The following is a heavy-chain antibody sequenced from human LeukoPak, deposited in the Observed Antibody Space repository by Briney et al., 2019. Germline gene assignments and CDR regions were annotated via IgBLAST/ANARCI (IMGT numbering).Heavy chain of an antibody. CDR1: GGSISSYY. D-gene: IGHD2-21*02. CDR2: IYTSGST. CDR3: ARGPADDIVVVTARYNWFDP. V-gene: IGHV4-4*07. J-gene: IGHJ5*02. Sequence: PSETLSLTCTVSGGSISSYYWSWIRQPAGKGLEWIGRIYTSGSTNYNPSLKSRVTMSVDTSKNQFSLKLSSVTAADTAVYYCARGPADDIVVVTARYNWFDPWGQGTLVTVSS.